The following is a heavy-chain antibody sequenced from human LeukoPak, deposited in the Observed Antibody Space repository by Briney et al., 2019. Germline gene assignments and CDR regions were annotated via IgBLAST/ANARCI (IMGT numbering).Heavy chain of an antibody. Sequence: GASVKVSCKASGCTFTGYYMHWVRQAPGQGLEWMGWINPNSGGTNYAQKFQGRVIMTRDTSISTAYMELSRLRSDDTAVYYCARDRVVLMVYARPDYMDVWGKGTTVTVSS. J-gene: IGHJ6*03. D-gene: IGHD2-8*01. CDR1: GCTFTGYY. CDR2: INPNSGGT. V-gene: IGHV1-2*02. CDR3: ARDRVVLMVYARPDYMDV.